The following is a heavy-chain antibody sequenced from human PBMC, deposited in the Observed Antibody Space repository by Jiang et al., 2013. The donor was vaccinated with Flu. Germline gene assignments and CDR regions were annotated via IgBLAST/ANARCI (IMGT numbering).Heavy chain of an antibody. Sequence: RSLRLSCAASGFTFSSYAMHWVRQAPGKGLEWVAVISYDGSNKYYADSVKGRFTISRDNSKNTLYLQMNSLRAEDTAVYYCARGGCSSTSCYGDYFDYWGQGTLVTVSS. D-gene: IGHD2-2*01. V-gene: IGHV3-30-3*01. J-gene: IGHJ4*02. CDR1: GFTFSSYA. CDR2: ISYDGSNK. CDR3: ARGGCSSTSCYGDYFDY.